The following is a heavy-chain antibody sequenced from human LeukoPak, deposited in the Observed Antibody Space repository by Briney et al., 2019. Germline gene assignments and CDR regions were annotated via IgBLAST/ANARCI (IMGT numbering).Heavy chain of an antibody. D-gene: IGHD3-10*01. CDR1: GYTFTGYY. CDR3: ARKAVRGVIGGKFDP. J-gene: IGHJ5*02. V-gene: IGHV1-2*02. Sequence: ASVKVSCKASGYTFTGYYMHWVRQAPGQGLEWMEWINPNSGGTNYAQKFQGRVTMTRDTSISTAYMELSRLRSDDTAVYYCARKAVRGVIGGKFDPWGQGTLVTVSS. CDR2: INPNSGGT.